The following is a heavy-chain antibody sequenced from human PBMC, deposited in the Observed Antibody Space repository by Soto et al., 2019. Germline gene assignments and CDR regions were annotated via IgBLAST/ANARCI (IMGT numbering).Heavy chain of an antibody. CDR2: IYHTGNT. CDR1: GGSISSGDYY. CDR3: ARRSCSGGSCSYFDY. V-gene: IGHV4-30-4*01. D-gene: IGHD2-15*01. Sequence: PSETLSLTCTVSGGSISSGDYYWSWIRQPPGQGLEWIGYIYHTGNTYYNPSLKSRVTISLDTSKNQFSLKLSSVTAADTAVYYCARRSCSGGSCSYFDYWGQGTLVTVSS. J-gene: IGHJ4*02.